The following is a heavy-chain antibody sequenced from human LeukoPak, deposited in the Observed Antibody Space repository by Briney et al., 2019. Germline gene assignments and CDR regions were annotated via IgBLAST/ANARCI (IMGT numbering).Heavy chain of an antibody. CDR3: ARETSQKGAHYMDV. J-gene: IGHJ6*03. CDR2: IYYSGGT. V-gene: IGHV4-59*01. CDR1: GGSISTYY. Sequence: SETLSLTCTVSGGSISTYYWSWIRQPPGKGLEWIGYIYYSGGTNYDPSLKSRVTISVDTSKNQFSLKLSSVTAADTAVYYCARETSQKGAHYMDVWGKGTTVTISS. D-gene: IGHD3-16*01.